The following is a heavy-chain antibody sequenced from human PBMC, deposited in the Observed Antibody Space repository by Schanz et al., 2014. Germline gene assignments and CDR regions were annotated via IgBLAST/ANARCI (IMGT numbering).Heavy chain of an antibody. D-gene: IGHD2-15*01. V-gene: IGHV3-30*19. CDR1: GFAFSVYG. Sequence: QEQMVESGGGVVQPGRSLRLSCAASGFAFSVYGMHWVRQAPGKGPEWVAVISYDGSNKYYADSVKGRFTISRDNSKNTLYLQMNTLRAEDTAVYYCARDRGYCSGGSCLTFDYWGQGTLVTVSS. CDR3: ARDRGYCSGGSCLTFDY. J-gene: IGHJ4*02. CDR2: ISYDGSNK.